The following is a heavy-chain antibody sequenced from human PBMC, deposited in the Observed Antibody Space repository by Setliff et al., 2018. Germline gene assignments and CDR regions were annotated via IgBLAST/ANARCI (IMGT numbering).Heavy chain of an antibody. CDR3: AREDPYDSSGYYRGGMDV. CDR1: DASIGGSGYY. V-gene: IGHV4-39*07. D-gene: IGHD3-22*01. Sequence: SETLSLTCTVSDASIGGSGYYWGWIRQPPGKGPEWIGNIHYSGSTHYNPSLKSRVTISVDTSKNQFSLKLSSVTAADTAVYYCAREDPYDSSGYYRGGMDVWGQGTTVTVSS. J-gene: IGHJ6*02. CDR2: IHYSGST.